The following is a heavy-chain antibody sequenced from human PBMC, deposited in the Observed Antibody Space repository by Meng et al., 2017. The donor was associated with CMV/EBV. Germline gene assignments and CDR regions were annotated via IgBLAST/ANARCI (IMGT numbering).Heavy chain of an antibody. J-gene: IGHJ4*01. CDR3: TTGRGGYNAEDY. Sequence: EVQLVESGGRLMKPGESLRLSCGVSGLNFRDAWMSWVRQAPGKGPEWVALIKSKVDGETTDYTAPVRGRFIFSRDDSKNTIYLQMNAVNIEDTAIYYCTTGRGGYNAEDYWGHGTPVTVSS. V-gene: IGHV3-15*05. CDR1: GLNFRDAW. CDR2: IKSKVDGETT. D-gene: IGHD1-1*01.